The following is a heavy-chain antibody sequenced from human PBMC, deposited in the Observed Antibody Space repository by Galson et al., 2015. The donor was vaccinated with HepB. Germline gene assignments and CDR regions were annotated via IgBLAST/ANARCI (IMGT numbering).Heavy chain of an antibody. V-gene: IGHV3-30*03. CDR3: ARGIEFELPDY. D-gene: IGHD1-26*01. CDR1: GFNFTYYS. CDR2: ISHDERHR. Sequence: SLRLSCAASGFNFTYYSMHWVRQAPGKGLGWVALISHDERHRFYVDSVKGRFTISRDNSRNTLYLEINSLTLEDTAVYYCARGIEFELPDYWGQGTLVTVSS. J-gene: IGHJ4*02.